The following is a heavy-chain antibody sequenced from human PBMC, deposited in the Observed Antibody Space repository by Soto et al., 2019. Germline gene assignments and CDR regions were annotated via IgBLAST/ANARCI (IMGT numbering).Heavy chain of an antibody. V-gene: IGHV3-23*01. CDR3: AKDTDIVLVPAAMGY. J-gene: IGHJ4*02. Sequence: GGSLRLSCAASGFTFSSHAMSWVRQAPGKGLEWVSAISGSGGSTYYADSVKGRFTISRDNSKNTLCLQMNSLRAEDTAVYYCAKDTDIVLVPAAMGYWGQGTLVTVSS. CDR1: GFTFSSHA. D-gene: IGHD2-2*01. CDR2: ISGSGGST.